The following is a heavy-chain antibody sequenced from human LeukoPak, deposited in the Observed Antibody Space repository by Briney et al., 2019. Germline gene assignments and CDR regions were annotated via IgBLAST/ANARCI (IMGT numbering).Heavy chain of an antibody. V-gene: IGHV3-30*03. J-gene: IGHJ4*02. D-gene: IGHD2-21*02. CDR3: ARDRLNRAYCGDDCYSAAFDY. CDR1: GFIFKNYD. Sequence: GGPLRLSCATSGFIFKNYDPHWVRQAPGKGLEWLATISRDGKRQFYADSVKGRFTISRDDSRNTLYLQMNSLRPEDTAVYYCARDRLNRAYCGDDCYSAAFDYWGQGTLVTVSS. CDR2: ISRDGKRQ.